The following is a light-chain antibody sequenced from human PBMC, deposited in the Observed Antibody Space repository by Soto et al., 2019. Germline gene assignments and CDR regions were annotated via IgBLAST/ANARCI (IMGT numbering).Light chain of an antibody. CDR1: SSNIGSNT. CDR2: SNN. Sequence: QSVLTQPPSASGTPGQRVTISCSGSSSNIGSNTVNWYQQLPGTAPKLLIYSNNQRPSGVPDRFSGSKSGTSASLAISGLQSEGEADYYCAAWDDSLNGLVFGGGTKLTVL. J-gene: IGLJ2*01. CDR3: AAWDDSLNGLV. V-gene: IGLV1-44*01.